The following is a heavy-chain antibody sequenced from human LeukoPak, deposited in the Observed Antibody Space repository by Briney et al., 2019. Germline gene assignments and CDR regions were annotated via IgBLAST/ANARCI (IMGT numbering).Heavy chain of an antibody. J-gene: IGHJ4*02. D-gene: IGHD3-10*01. CDR3: ARAFFSMVRGIDY. V-gene: IGHV4-34*01. Sequence: SETLSLTCAVYGGSFRGYYWSWSRQPPGKGLEWIGEINHSGITTYNPSLNSRVTISVDTSKNQFSLKLSSVTAADTAVYYCARAFFSMVRGIDYWGQGTLVTVSS. CDR1: GGSFRGYY. CDR2: INHSGIT.